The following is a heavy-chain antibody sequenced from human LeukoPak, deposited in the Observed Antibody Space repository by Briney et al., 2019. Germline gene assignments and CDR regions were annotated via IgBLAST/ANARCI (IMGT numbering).Heavy chain of an antibody. V-gene: IGHV1-2*02. CDR1: GYTFTSYD. D-gene: IGHD3-22*01. J-gene: IGHJ4*02. Sequence: ASVKVSCKASGYTFTSYDINWVRQATGQGLEWMGWINPNSGGTNYAQKFQGRVTMTRDTSISTAYMELSRLRSDDTAVYYCARVRLEAREDYWGQGTLVTVSS. CDR3: ARVRLEAREDY. CDR2: INPNSGGT.